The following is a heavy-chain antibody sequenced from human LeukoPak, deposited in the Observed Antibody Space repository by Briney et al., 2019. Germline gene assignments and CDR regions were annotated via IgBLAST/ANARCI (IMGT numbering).Heavy chain of an antibody. Sequence: GGSLRLSCAACGFTFSNYDMHWVRQLTGKGLEWVSAIGTAGDTYYPGSVKGQFTISRENAKNSLSLQMNSLRAGDTAVYYCAKDQDGSGYCSSTSCRDAFDIWGQGTMVTVSS. CDR1: GFTFSNYD. D-gene: IGHD2-2*01. J-gene: IGHJ3*02. CDR2: IGTAGDT. CDR3: AKDQDGSGYCSSTSCRDAFDI. V-gene: IGHV3-13*03.